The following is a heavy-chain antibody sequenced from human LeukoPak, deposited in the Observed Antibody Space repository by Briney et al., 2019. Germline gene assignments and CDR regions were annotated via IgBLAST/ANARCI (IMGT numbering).Heavy chain of an antibody. D-gene: IGHD3-22*01. V-gene: IGHV3-20*01. J-gene: IGHJ6*03. CDR3: ARGARGTMIVVVTYMDV. CDR2: INWNGGST. Sequence: GGSLRLSCAASGFTFSSYSMSWVRQAPGKGLEWVSGINWNGGSTGYADSVKGRFTISRDNAKNSLYLQMNSLRAEDTALYHCARGARGTMIVVVTYMDVWGKGTTVTTSS. CDR1: GFTFSSYS.